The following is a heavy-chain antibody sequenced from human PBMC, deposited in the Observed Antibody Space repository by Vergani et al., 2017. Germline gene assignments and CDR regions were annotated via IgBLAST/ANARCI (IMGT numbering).Heavy chain of an antibody. CDR3: AKDRYGGNSMAYCTY. J-gene: IGHJ4*02. CDR2: IRYDGSNK. Sequence: QVQLVESGGGVVQPGGSLRLSCAASGFTFSSYGMHWVRQAPGKGLEWVAFIRYDGSNKYYADSVKGRFTISRDNSKNTLYLQLISLRAEDTAVYYCAKDRYGGNSMAYCTYWGKGTLVPVSS. V-gene: IGHV3-30*02. CDR1: GFTFSSYG. D-gene: IGHD4-23*01.